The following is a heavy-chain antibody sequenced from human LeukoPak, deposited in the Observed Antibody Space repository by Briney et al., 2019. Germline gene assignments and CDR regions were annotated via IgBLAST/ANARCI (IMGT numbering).Heavy chain of an antibody. V-gene: IGHV3-30*04. CDR3: ARDKEWAIDY. Sequence: GGSLRLSCAASGFTFSSYAMHWARQVPGKGLEWVSIVTYDGSNKHYADSVKGRFTISRDNSKNTLFLQMNNLRTEDTAVYYCARDKEWAIDYWGQGTLVTVSS. J-gene: IGHJ4*02. D-gene: IGHD2-8*01. CDR1: GFTFSSYA. CDR2: VTYDGSNK.